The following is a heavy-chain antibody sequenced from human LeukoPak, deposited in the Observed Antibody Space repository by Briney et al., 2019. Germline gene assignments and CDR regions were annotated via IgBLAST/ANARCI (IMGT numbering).Heavy chain of an antibody. Sequence: NPSETLSLTCTVSGGSISSYYWSWIRQPPGKGLEWIGYIYYSGSTNYNPSLKSRVTISVDTSKNQFYLKLSSVTAADTAVYYCARDRSGSGFDYWGQGTLVTVSS. J-gene: IGHJ4*02. CDR1: GGSISSYY. V-gene: IGHV4-59*01. CDR3: ARDRSGSGFDY. D-gene: IGHD6-19*01. CDR2: IYYSGST.